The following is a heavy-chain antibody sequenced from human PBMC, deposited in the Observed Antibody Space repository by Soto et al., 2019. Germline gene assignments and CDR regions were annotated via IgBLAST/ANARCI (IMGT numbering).Heavy chain of an antibody. CDR2: INPSGGST. CDR1: GYTFTSYY. V-gene: IGHV1-46*01. J-gene: IGHJ3*02. CDR3: ARVHLGAAPEHAFDI. Sequence: GASVKVSCKASGYTFTSYYMHWVRQAPGQGLEWMGIINPSGGSTSYAQKFQGRVTMTRDTSTSTVYMELSSLRSEDTAVYYCARVHLGAAPEHAFDIWGQGTMVTVSS. D-gene: IGHD2-15*01.